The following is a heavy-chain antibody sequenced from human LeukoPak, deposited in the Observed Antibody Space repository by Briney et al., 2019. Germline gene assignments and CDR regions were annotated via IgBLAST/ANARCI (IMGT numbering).Heavy chain of an antibody. Sequence: GGSLRLSCAASGFTFSSYAMHWVRQAPGKGLEGVAVISYDGSNKYYADSVHGRFTISRDNSKNTLYLQMNSLRAEDTAVYYCARDGGYCSGGSCYSLLYYYYYGMDVWGQGTTVTVSS. CDR2: ISYDGSNK. CDR3: ARDGGYCSGGSCYSLLYYYYYGMDV. J-gene: IGHJ6*02. CDR1: GFTFSSYA. V-gene: IGHV3-30-3*01. D-gene: IGHD2-15*01.